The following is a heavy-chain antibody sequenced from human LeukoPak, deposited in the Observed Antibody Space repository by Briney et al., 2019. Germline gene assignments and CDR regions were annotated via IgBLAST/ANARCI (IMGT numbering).Heavy chain of an antibody. CDR3: ARLASITIFGVVIRGAFDI. Sequence: SETLSLTCAVSGYSISSAYFWGWIRQPPGKGLEWIGSIYHSGTTYYNPSLKSRVTISIDMSNNQFSLNLISVTAADTAVYYCARLASITIFGVVIRGAFDIWGQGTMVTVSS. D-gene: IGHD3-3*01. J-gene: IGHJ3*02. CDR2: IYHSGTT. CDR1: GYSISSAYF. V-gene: IGHV4-38-2*01.